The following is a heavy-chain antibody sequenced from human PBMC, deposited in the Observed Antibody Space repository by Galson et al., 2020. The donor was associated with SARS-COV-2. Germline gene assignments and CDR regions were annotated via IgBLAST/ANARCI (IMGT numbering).Heavy chain of an antibody. V-gene: IGHV4-39*01. J-gene: IGHJ5*02. D-gene: IGHD6-6*01. Sequence: SETLSLTCTVSGDSISSSEAYWGWVRQPPGKGLEWIGSVYYSGSTYYNPSLKTRVTISIDTSKNQFSLKMNSVTAADTAVFYCARHVGQIAARSRWFDPWGRGTLVTVSS. CDR2: VYYSGST. CDR1: GDSISSSEAY. CDR3: ARHVGQIAARSRWFDP.